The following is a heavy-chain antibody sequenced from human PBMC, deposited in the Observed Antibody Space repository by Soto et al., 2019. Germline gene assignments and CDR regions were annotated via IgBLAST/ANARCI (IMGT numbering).Heavy chain of an antibody. Sequence: QVQLQESGPGLVKPSETLSLTCTVSGGSVSSGNYYWSWIRQPPGKVLEWIGYIYYSGSTNYNPSLKSRVTISVDTSKNHFSLKMRSVTAADTAVYYCAKAGGGNPFDYWGQGTLVTVSS. CDR3: AKAGGGNPFDY. J-gene: IGHJ4*02. CDR1: GGSVSSGNYY. D-gene: IGHD4-4*01. CDR2: IYYSGST. V-gene: IGHV4-61*03.